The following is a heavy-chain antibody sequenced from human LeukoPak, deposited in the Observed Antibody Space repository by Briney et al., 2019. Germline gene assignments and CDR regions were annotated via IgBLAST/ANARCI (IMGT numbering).Heavy chain of an antibody. CDR1: GFTFSSYG. CDR3: AKGRLVVVTAIAPPDAFDI. Sequence: PGGSLRLSCAASGFTFSSYGMHWVRQAPGKGLEWVAFIRYDGSNKYYADSVKGRFTISRDNSKNTLYLQMNSLRAEDTAVYYCAKGRLVVVTAIAPPDAFDIWGQGTMVTVSS. D-gene: IGHD2-21*02. CDR2: IRYDGSNK. J-gene: IGHJ3*02. V-gene: IGHV3-30*02.